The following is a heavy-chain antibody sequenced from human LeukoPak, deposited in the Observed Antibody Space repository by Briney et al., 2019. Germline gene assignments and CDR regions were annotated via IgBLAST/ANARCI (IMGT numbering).Heavy chain of an antibody. V-gene: IGHV3-11*05. Sequence: GGSLRLSCAASGFTFSDYFMTWIRQAPGKGLEWISYISSSSTHTNYPDSVKGRFTISRDNAKNSLYLQMNSLRAEDTAVYYCARGNYGANSAGDCWGQGALVTVSS. J-gene: IGHJ4*02. D-gene: IGHD4-23*01. CDR3: ARGNYGANSAGDC. CDR2: ISSSSTHT. CDR1: GFTFSDYF.